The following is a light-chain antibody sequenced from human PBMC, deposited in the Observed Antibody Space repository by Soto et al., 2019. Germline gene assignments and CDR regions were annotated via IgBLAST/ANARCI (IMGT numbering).Light chain of an antibody. J-gene: IGKJ4*01. CDR1: QSIRSTY. V-gene: IGKV3-20*01. Sequence: EIVLTQSPGTLSLSPGERATLSCRASQSIRSTYLAWYQQKPGQPPRLLIYAASKRQSGGTDRFSGGGSETDFTLSISSLEPEDFAVYYCQQYSGSVTFGGGTKVDIK. CDR3: QQYSGSVT. CDR2: AAS.